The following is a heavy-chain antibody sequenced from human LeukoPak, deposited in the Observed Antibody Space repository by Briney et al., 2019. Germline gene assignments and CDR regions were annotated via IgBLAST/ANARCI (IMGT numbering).Heavy chain of an antibody. CDR1: GFTFSDHY. CDR3: ARVHSSGWSGSYFDY. CDR2: TRNKAISYTT. V-gene: IGHV3-72*01. D-gene: IGHD6-13*01. J-gene: IGHJ4*02. Sequence: PGGSLRLSCAASGFTFSDHYMDWVRQAPGKGLEWVGRTRNKAISYTTEYAASVKGRFTISRDDSKNSLYLQMNSLKTEDTAVYYCARVHSSGWSGSYFDYWGQGTLVTVSS.